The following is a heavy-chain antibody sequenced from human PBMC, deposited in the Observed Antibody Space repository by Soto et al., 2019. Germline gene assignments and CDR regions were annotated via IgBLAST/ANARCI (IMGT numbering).Heavy chain of an antibody. CDR2: IIPIFGTA. Sequence: QVQLVQSGAEVKKPGSSVKVSCKASGGTFSSYAISWVRQAPGQGLEWMGGIIPIFGTANYAQKFQGRVTITADESTSTAYMELSSLRSEDTAVYYCARDKSEYYYGSGSYSATYWGRGTLVTVSS. V-gene: IGHV1-69*01. D-gene: IGHD3-10*01. J-gene: IGHJ4*02. CDR3: ARDKSEYYYGSGSYSATY. CDR1: GGTFSSYA.